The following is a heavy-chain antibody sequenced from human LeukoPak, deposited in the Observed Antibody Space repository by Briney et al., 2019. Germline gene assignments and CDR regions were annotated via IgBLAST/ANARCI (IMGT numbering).Heavy chain of an antibody. D-gene: IGHD3-16*02. CDR1: GGSFSGYY. Sequence: PSETLSLTCAVYGGSFSGYYWSWIRQPPGKGLEWIGEINHSGSTNYNPSLKSRVTISVDTSKSQFSLKLSSVTAADTAVYYCARGTPPDYDYVWGGYRYNEDAFDIWGQGTMVTVSS. V-gene: IGHV4-34*01. CDR2: INHSGST. CDR3: ARGTPPDYDYVWGGYRYNEDAFDI. J-gene: IGHJ3*02.